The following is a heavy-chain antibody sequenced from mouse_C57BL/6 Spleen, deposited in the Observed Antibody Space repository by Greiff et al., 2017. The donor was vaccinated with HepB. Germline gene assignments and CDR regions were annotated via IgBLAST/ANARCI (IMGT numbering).Heavy chain of an antibody. CDR1: GYTFTSYW. CDR3: ARGADGYYFDY. J-gene: IGHJ2*01. Sequence: VQLRQSGAELVRPGTSVKLSCKASGYTFTSYWMHWVKQRPGQGLEWIGVIDPSDSYTNYNQKFKGKATLTVDTSSSTAYMQLSSLTSEDSAVYYCARGADGYYFDYWGQGTTLTVSS. CDR2: IDPSDSYT. V-gene: IGHV1-59*01. D-gene: IGHD2-3*01.